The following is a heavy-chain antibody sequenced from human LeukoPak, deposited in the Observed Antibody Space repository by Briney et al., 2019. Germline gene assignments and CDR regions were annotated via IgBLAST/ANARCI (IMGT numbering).Heavy chain of an antibody. CDR2: MNPNSGNT. J-gene: IGHJ5*02. CDR3: ARAGPSYYYDSSGYSNWFDP. CDR1: GYTFTSYD. V-gene: IGHV1-8*01. Sequence: WASVKVSCKASGYTFTSYDINWVRQATGQGLEWMGWMNPNSGNTGYAQKFQGRVTMTRNTSISTAYMELSRLRSDDTAVYYCARAGPSYYYDSSGYSNWFDPWGQGTLVTVSS. D-gene: IGHD3-22*01.